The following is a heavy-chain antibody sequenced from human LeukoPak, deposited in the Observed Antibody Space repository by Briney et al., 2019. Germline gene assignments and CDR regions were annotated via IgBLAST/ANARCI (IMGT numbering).Heavy chain of an antibody. V-gene: IGHV3-74*01. CDR3: GRGFSIVPAGIPDY. CDR1: GFTFSSYG. CDR2: INTDGGST. J-gene: IGHJ4*02. D-gene: IGHD2-2*02. Sequence: PGGSPRLSCAASGFTFSSYGMHWVRQAPGKGLVWVSRINTDGGSTTYADSVKGRFTISRDNAKNTLYLQMNSLRAEDTAVYYCGRGFSIVPAGIPDYWGLGTLVTVSS.